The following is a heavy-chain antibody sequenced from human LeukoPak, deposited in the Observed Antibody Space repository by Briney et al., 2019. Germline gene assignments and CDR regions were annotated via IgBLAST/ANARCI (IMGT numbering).Heavy chain of an antibody. CDR1: GYTFTGYY. CDR3: ARVYYDSSGYYPY. Sequence: GASVKVSCKASGYTFTGYYMHWVRQAPGQGLEWMGWINPNSGGTNYAQKFQGRVTMTRDTSISTAYMELSRLRSDDTAVYYCARVYYDSSGYYPYWGQGTLVTVSS. D-gene: IGHD3-22*01. J-gene: IGHJ4*02. V-gene: IGHV1-2*02. CDR2: INPNSGGT.